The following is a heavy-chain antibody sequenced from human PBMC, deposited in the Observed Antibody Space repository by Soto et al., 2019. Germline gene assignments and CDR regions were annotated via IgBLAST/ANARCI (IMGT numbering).Heavy chain of an antibody. CDR3: ARIIAVTEFNWFDP. J-gene: IGHJ5*02. CDR1: GGSISSYY. Sequence: SETLSLTCTVSGGSISSYYWSWIRQPAGKGLEWIGRIYTSGSTNYNPSLKSRVTMSVDTSKNQFSLKLSSVTAADTAVYYCARIIAVTEFNWFDPWGQGTLVTVSS. CDR2: IYTSGST. V-gene: IGHV4-4*07. D-gene: IGHD6-19*01.